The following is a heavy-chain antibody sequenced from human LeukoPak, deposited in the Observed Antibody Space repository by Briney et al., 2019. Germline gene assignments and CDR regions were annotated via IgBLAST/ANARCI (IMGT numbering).Heavy chain of an antibody. Sequence: GGSLRLSCAVSGFTFSDHYMGWIRQAPGKGLEWVSYITDNGRKVYYADSVKGRFTISRDNAKNSLYLQMNSLRAEDTAVYYCARVNGYNYYYYYYMDVWGKGTTVTVSS. V-gene: IGHV3-11*04. CDR1: GFTFSDHY. CDR2: ITDNGRKV. D-gene: IGHD5-24*01. CDR3: ARVNGYNYYYYYYMDV. J-gene: IGHJ6*03.